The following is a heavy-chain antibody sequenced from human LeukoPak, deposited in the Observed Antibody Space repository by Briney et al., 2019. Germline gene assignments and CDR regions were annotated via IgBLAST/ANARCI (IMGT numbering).Heavy chain of an antibody. J-gene: IGHJ6*02. CDR1: GFTLSSYA. Sequence: GGSLRLSCAASGFTLSSYAMSWVRQAPGKGLEWVSAISGSGGSTYYADSVKGRFTISRDNAKNSLYLQMNSLRAEDTAVYYCASYVRGHDSSGYYYLYYYYYGMDVWGQGTTVTVSS. CDR3: ASYVRGHDSSGYYYLYYYYYGMDV. CDR2: ISGSGGST. V-gene: IGHV3-23*01. D-gene: IGHD3-22*01.